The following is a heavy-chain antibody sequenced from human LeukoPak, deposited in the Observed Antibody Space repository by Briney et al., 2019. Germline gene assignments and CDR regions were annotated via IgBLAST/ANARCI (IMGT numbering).Heavy chain of an antibody. CDR3: AKDSSLGYCSGGSCYYFDY. Sequence: GGSLRLSCAASGFTFDDYAMHWVRQAPGKGLEWVSGISWNSGSIGYADSVKGRFTISRDNAKNSLYLQTNSLRAEDTALYYCAKDSSLGYCSGGSCYYFDYWGQGTLVTVSS. J-gene: IGHJ4*02. CDR2: ISWNSGSI. CDR1: GFTFDDYA. V-gene: IGHV3-9*01. D-gene: IGHD2-15*01.